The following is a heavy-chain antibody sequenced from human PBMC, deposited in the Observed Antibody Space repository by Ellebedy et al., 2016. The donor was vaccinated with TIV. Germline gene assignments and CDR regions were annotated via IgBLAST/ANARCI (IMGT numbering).Heavy chain of an antibody. CDR3: ARGYVVADFDY. D-gene: IGHD3-16*01. J-gene: IGHJ4*02. CDR1: GYTFTAYH. Sequence: ASVKVSCKASGYTFTAYHIHWVRQAPGQGLEWMGWIYPYSGGTNYAPKFQGRVTMTRDTSISAAYMELSRLTSADTAVYYCARGYVVADFDYWGLGTLVTVSS. CDR2: IYPYSGGT. V-gene: IGHV1-2*02.